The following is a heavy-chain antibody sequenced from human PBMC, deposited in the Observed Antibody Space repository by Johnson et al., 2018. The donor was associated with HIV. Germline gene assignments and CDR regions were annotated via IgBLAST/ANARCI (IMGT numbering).Heavy chain of an antibody. CDR3: ARMTTTVSHHDAFDI. CDR2: FYSGDST. D-gene: IGHD4-17*01. V-gene: IGHV3-66*01. Sequence: VQLVESGGGVVRPGGSLRLSCAASGFTVSSNYMSWVRQAPGKGLEWVSTFYSGDSTYYADSVKGRFTISRDNSKNTLYLQMNSLRAEDTAVYYCARMTTTVSHHDAFDIWGQGTMVTVSS. CDR1: GFTVSSNY. J-gene: IGHJ3*02.